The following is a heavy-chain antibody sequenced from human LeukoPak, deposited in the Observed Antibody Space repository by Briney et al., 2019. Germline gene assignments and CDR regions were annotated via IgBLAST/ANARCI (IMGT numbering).Heavy chain of an antibody. CDR1: GGSIRSNY. J-gene: IGHJ4*02. Sequence: SETLSLTCTVSGGSIRSNYWSWIRQPPGKGLEWIGYISYSGSTKYNPSLKSRVTLSVDTSKNQFSLKLSSVTAADTAVYYCARSEGSGSYLDYWGQGTLVTVSS. CDR2: ISYSGST. CDR3: ARSEGSGSYLDY. V-gene: IGHV4-59*01. D-gene: IGHD3-10*01.